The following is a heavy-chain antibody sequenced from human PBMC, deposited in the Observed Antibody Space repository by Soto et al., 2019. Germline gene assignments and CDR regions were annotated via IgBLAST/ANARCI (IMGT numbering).Heavy chain of an antibody. D-gene: IGHD2-21*01. CDR3: AKGGRAYCGGECRYYFDY. Sequence: QVQLVESGGGVVQPGRSLRLSCAASRFTFSGYGMHWVRQAPGKGLEWVAGISYDGSNKFYADSVKGRFTISRDNSKNQRYMQMNSLRAEDTAVYYCAKGGRAYCGGECRYYFDYWGQGTLVTVSS. V-gene: IGHV3-30*18. J-gene: IGHJ4*02. CDR1: RFTFSGYG. CDR2: ISYDGSNK.